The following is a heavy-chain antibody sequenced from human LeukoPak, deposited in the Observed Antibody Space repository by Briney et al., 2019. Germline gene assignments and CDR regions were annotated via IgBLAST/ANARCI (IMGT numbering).Heavy chain of an antibody. Sequence: PSETLSLTCTVSYGSISDISYYWGWIRQPPGKGLEWIGSIYYSGRTYYNSSLKSRVTISVDTSKNQFSLKVTSVTAADTAVYYCASAYYDILGGHFDYWSQGTLVAVSS. CDR1: YGSISDISYY. CDR3: ASAYYDILGGHFDY. J-gene: IGHJ4*02. D-gene: IGHD3-9*01. V-gene: IGHV4-39*07. CDR2: IYYSGRT.